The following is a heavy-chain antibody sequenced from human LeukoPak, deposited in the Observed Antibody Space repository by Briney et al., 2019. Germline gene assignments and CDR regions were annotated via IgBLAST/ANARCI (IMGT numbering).Heavy chain of an antibody. CDR2: MGSGGVTI. CDR1: GFTFTFYE. D-gene: IGHD3-22*01. Sequence: GGSLRLSCAASGFTFTFYEMHWGRRAPGRGRGGWSDMGSGGVTIYSADTVKGRFTISRDNSQSTLYLKMKSLRAEDTAVYYCARARNNYDSSGFSALDYWGQGTLVTVSS. J-gene: IGHJ4*02. V-gene: IGHV3-48*03. CDR3: ARARNNYDSSGFSALDY.